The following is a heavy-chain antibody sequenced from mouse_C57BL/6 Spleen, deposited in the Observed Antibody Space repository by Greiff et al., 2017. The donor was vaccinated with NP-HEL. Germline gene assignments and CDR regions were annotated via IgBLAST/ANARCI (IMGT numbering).Heavy chain of an antibody. CDR3: ANGYYDYGGGAWFAY. V-gene: IGHV1-55*01. J-gene: IGHJ3*01. CDR1: GYTFTRYW. Sequence: QVQLQQPGAELVKPGASVKMSCKASGYTFTRYWITWVKQRPGQGLEWIGDIYPGSGSTNYNEKFKSKATLTVDTSSSTAYMQLSSLTSEDSAVYYCANGYYDYGGGAWFAYWGQGTLVTVSA. CDR2: IYPGSGST. D-gene: IGHD2-4*01.